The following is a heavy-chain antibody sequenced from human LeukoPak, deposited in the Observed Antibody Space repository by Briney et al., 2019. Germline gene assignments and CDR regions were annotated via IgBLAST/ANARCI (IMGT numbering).Heavy chain of an antibody. V-gene: IGHV3-53*01. CDR1: GFTVSSNY. J-gene: IGHJ4*02. Sequence: SGGSLRLSCAASGFTVSSNYMSWVRQAPGKGLEWVSVIYSGGSTYYADSVKGRFTISRDNSKNTLYLQMNSLRAEDTAVYYCARTDTMTQINYWGQGTLVTVSS. D-gene: IGHD3-22*01. CDR3: ARTDTMTQINY. CDR2: IYSGGST.